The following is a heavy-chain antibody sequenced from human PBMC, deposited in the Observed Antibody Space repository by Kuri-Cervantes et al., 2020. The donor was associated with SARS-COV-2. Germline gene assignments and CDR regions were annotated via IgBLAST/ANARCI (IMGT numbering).Heavy chain of an antibody. CDR3: ARAGGVGATRRWFDP. Sequence: ASVKVSCKASGATFSSYAISWVRQAPGQGLEWMGCISAYIGNTNYAQKLQGRVTMTTDTSTSTAYMELRSLRSDDTAVYYCARAGGVGATRRWFDPWGQGTLVTVSS. J-gene: IGHJ5*02. V-gene: IGHV1-18*01. CDR1: GATFSSYA. CDR2: ISAYIGNT. D-gene: IGHD1-26*01.